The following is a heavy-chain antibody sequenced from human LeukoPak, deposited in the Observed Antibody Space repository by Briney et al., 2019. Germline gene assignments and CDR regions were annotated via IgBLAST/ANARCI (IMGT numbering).Heavy chain of an antibody. J-gene: IGHJ6*02. CDR3: ASNPTYYYDSSGYYYRNYYYGMDV. V-gene: IGHV3-53*01. CDR2: IYSGGST. D-gene: IGHD3-22*01. Sequence: SGGSLRLSCAASGLSFRTYGVNWVRQAPGKGLEWVSVIYSGGSTYYADSVKGRFTISRDNSKNTLYLQMNSLRAEDTAVYYCASNPTYYYDSSGYYYRNYYYGMDVWGQGTTVTVSS. CDR1: GLSFRTYG.